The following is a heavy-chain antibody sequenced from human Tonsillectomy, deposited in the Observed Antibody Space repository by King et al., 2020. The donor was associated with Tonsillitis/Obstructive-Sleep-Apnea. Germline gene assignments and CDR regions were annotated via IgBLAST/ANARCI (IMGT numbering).Heavy chain of an antibody. D-gene: IGHD3-10*01. CDR2: IYYSGST. Sequence: QLQESGPGLVKPSETLSLTCTVSGGSISSSSYYWGWIRQPPGKGLEGIGGIYYSGSTYYNPSLKSRVTISVDTSKNQCSLKLSSVTAADTAVYYCARRVTMVQGTFDYWGQGTLVTVSS. CDR1: GGSISSSSYY. CDR3: ARRVTMVQGTFDY. J-gene: IGHJ4*02. V-gene: IGHV4-39*01.